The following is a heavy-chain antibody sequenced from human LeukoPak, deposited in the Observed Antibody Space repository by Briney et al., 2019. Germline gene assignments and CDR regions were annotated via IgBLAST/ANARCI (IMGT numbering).Heavy chain of an antibody. CDR3: ARAFSGYDLPSSFFDY. J-gene: IGHJ4*02. CDR2: INHSGST. CDR1: GGSFSGYY. Sequence: NASETLSLTCAVYGGSFSGYYWSWLRQPPEKGLEWMGEINHSGSTNYNPSLKSQVTISVDTSKNQFSLKLSYVTAADTAVYYCARAFSGYDLPSSFFDYWGQGTLVTVSS. D-gene: IGHD5-12*01. V-gene: IGHV4-34*01.